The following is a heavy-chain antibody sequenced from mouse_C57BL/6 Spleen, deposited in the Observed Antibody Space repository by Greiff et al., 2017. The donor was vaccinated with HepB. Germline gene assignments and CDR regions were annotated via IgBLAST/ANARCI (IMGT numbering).Heavy chain of an antibody. Sequence: QVQLQQPGAELVRPGSSVKLSCKASGYTFTSYWMHWVKQRPIQGLEWIGNIDPSDSETHYNQKFKDKATLTVDKSSSTAYMQLSSLTSEDSAVYYCARSSYGSGGYFDYWGQGTTLTVSS. CDR3: ARSSYGSGGYFDY. CDR1: GYTFTSYW. CDR2: IDPSDSET. V-gene: IGHV1-52*01. J-gene: IGHJ2*01. D-gene: IGHD1-1*01.